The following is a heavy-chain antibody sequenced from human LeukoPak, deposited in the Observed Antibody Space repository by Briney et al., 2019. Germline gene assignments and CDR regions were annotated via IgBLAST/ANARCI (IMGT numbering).Heavy chain of an antibody. CDR2: ISYDGSNK. J-gene: IGHJ4*02. CDR1: GFTFSSYG. Sequence: HPGGSLRLSCAASGFTFSSYGMHWVRQAPGKGLEWVAVISYDGSNKYYADSVKGRFTISRDNSKNTLYLQMNSLRAEDTAVYYCAKDIYYYDSSEAFDYWGQGTLVTVSS. V-gene: IGHV3-30*18. D-gene: IGHD3-22*01. CDR3: AKDIYYYDSSEAFDY.